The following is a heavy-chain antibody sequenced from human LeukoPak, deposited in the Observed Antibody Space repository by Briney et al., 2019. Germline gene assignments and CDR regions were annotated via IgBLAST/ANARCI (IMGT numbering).Heavy chain of an antibody. V-gene: IGHV1-46*01. D-gene: IGHD6-13*01. J-gene: IGHJ5*02. CDR1: GYTFTGYH. CDR3: ARDRVSWLQEGNWFDP. CDR2: INPSGGST. Sequence: ASVKVSCKASGYTFTGYHMHWVRQAPGQGLEWMGIINPSGGSTSYAQKFQGRVTMTRDTSTSTVYMELSSLRSEDTAVYYCARDRVSWLQEGNWFDPWGQGTLVTVSS.